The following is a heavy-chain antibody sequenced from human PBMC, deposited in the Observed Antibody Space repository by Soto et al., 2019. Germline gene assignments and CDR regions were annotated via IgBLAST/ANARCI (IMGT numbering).Heavy chain of an antibody. CDR2: FTSNGGNS. Sequence: EVQLVESGGGLVQPGGSLRLSCAASGFTFSSYAMHWVRQAPGKGLEYVSVFTSNGGNSDYASSVKGRFTISRDNSKNTLYLQMGSLRAEDMAVYYCARRIPFGYGMDVWGQGTTVTVSS. J-gene: IGHJ6*02. V-gene: IGHV3-64*01. D-gene: IGHD2-21*01. CDR1: GFTFSSYA. CDR3: ARRIPFGYGMDV.